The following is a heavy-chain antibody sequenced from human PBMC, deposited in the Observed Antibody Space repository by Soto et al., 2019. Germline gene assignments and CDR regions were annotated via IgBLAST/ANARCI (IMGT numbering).Heavy chain of an antibody. CDR3: AKEQTDVDSSWYPIPYYGMDV. J-gene: IGHJ6*02. CDR1: GFTFSSYA. D-gene: IGHD6-13*01. Sequence: PGGSLRLSCAASGFTFSSYAMSWVRQAPGKGLEWVSAISGSGGSTYYADSVKGRFTISRDNSKNTLYLQMNSLRAEDTAVYYCAKEQTDVDSSWYPIPYYGMDVWGQGTTVTVSS. V-gene: IGHV3-23*01. CDR2: ISGSGGST.